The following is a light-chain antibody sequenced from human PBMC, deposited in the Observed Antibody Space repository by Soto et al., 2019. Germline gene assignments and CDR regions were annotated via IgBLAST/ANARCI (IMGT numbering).Light chain of an antibody. V-gene: IGKV1-39*01. CDR1: QSISSY. CDR3: QQRYSTPFT. Sequence: DIQMTQSPSSLSASVGDRVTITCRASQSISSYLNWYQQKPGKAPKLLIYAASSLQSGVPSRFSGSGSGTDFTLTISSLQPEDFATDYCQQRYSTPFTFGPGTKVDIK. CDR2: AAS. J-gene: IGKJ3*01.